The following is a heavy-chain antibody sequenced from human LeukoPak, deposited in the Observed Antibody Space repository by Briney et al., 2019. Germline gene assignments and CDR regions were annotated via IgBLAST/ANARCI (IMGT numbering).Heavy chain of an antibody. V-gene: IGHV3-13*01. CDR2: IGTAGDT. J-gene: IGHJ4*02. Sequence: GGSLRLSCAASGFTFSSYDMHWVRQATGKGLEWVSAIGTAGDTYYPGSVKGRFTISRDNSKNTLYLQMNSLRAEDTAVYYCAKERGVAVAGTTEYYFGYWGQGTLVTVSS. D-gene: IGHD6-19*01. CDR1: GFTFSSYD. CDR3: AKERGVAVAGTTEYYFGY.